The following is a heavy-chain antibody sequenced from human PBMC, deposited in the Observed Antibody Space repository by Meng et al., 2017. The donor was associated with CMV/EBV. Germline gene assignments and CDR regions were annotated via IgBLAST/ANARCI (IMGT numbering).Heavy chain of an antibody. CDR3: ANQYSSSWGGGYFDY. CDR1: GFTFSSYG. J-gene: IGHJ4*02. Sequence: GESLKISCAASGFTFSSYGMHWVRQAPGKGLEWVAFIRYDGSNKYYADSVKGRFTISRDNSKNTLYLQMNSLRAEDTAVYYCANQYSSSWGGGYFDYWGQGTLVT. D-gene: IGHD6-13*01. V-gene: IGHV3-30*02. CDR2: IRYDGSNK.